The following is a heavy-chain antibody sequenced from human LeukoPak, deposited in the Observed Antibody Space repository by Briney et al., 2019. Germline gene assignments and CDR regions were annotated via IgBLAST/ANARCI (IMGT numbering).Heavy chain of an antibody. CDR1: GFAFGSYA. J-gene: IGHJ4*02. Sequence: GGSLRLSCTASGFAFGSYAMYWVRQAPGKGLEWVSGIFGSGGSAHYADSVKGRFTISRDNSKNTVYLEMNSLRAEDTAVYYCARDITGEVDYWGQGTLVTVSS. V-gene: IGHV3-23*01. D-gene: IGHD7-27*01. CDR2: IFGSGGSA. CDR3: ARDITGEVDY.